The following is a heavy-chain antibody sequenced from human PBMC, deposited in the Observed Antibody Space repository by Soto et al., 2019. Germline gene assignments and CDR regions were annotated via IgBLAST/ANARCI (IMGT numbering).Heavy chain of an antibody. Sequence: GWSLRLSCAASGFTFSSYAMSWVRQAPGKGLEWVSAISGSGGSTYYADSVKGRFTISRDNSKNTLYLQMNSLRAEDTAVYYWANEGIAEADEYVPQYYLGYWGQGSLGTVSS. D-gene: IGHD6-19*01. CDR3: ANEGIAEADEYVPQYYLGY. CDR2: ISGSGGST. J-gene: IGHJ4*02. V-gene: IGHV3-23*01. CDR1: GFTFSSYA.